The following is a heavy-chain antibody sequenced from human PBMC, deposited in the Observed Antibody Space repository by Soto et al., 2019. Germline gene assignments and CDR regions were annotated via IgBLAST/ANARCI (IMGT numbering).Heavy chain of an antibody. CDR3: ERSGEADWGELENWFDP. J-gene: IGHJ5*02. CDR1: GGTFSSYA. Sequence: QVQLVQSGAEVKKPGSSVKVSCKASGGTFSSYAISWVRQAPGQGLEWMGGIIPIFGTANYAQKFQGRVTINADESTSTAYMELSSLRAEDTAVYYCERSGEADWGELENWFDPWGQGTLVTVYS. CDR2: IIPIFGTA. D-gene: IGHD1-26*01. V-gene: IGHV1-69*12.